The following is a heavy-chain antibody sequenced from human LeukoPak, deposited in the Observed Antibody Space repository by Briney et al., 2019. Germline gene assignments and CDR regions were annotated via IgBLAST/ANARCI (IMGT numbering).Heavy chain of an antibody. D-gene: IGHD6-13*01. V-gene: IGHV3-33*01. CDR1: GFTFSSYG. Sequence: GGSLRLSCAASGFTFSSYGMHWVRQAPGKGLEWVAVIWYDGSNKYYADSVKGRFTISRDNSKNTLYLQMNSLRAGDTAVYYCAREAAAGIGIDYWGQGTLVTVSS. J-gene: IGHJ4*02. CDR2: IWYDGSNK. CDR3: AREAAAGIGIDY.